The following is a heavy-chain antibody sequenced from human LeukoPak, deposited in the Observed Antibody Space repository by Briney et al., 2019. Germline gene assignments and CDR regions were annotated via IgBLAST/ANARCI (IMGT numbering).Heavy chain of an antibody. V-gene: IGHV1-8*01. CDR1: GYTFTSYD. Sequence: GASVEVSCKASGYTFTSYDINWVRQATGQGLEWMGWMNPNSGNTGYAQKFQGRVTMTRNTSISTAYMELSSLRSEDTAVYYCARVRRGYCSSTSCSSYNWFDPWGQGTLVTVSS. J-gene: IGHJ5*02. CDR3: ARVRRGYCSSTSCSSYNWFDP. CDR2: MNPNSGNT. D-gene: IGHD2-2*01.